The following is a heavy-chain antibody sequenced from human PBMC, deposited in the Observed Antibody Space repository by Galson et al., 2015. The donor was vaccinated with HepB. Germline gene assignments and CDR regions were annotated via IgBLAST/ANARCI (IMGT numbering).Heavy chain of an antibody. CDR2: ISSNGGST. CDR3: VKGQTPKQYYDFWSGPNNDAFDI. D-gene: IGHD3-3*01. Sequence: SLRLSCAASGFTFSSYAMHWVRQAPGKGLEYVSAISSNGGSTYYADSVKGRFTISRDNSKNTLYLQMSSLRAEDTAVYYCVKGQTPKQYYDFWSGPNNDAFDIWGQGTMVTVSS. CDR1: GFTFSSYA. V-gene: IGHV3-64D*06. J-gene: IGHJ3*02.